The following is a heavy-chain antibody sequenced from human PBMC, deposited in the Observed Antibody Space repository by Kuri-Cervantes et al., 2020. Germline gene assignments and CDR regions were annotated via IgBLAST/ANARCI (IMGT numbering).Heavy chain of an antibody. D-gene: IGHD2-2*01. V-gene: IGHV1-24*01. CDR1: GYTLTELS. CDR2: FDPEDGET. CDR3: ATELRRPDIVVVPAAENWFDL. Sequence: ASVKVSCKVSGYTLTELSMHWVRQAPGKGLEWMGGFDPEDGETIYAQKFQGRVTMTEDTSTDTAYMELSSLRSEDTAVYYCATELRRPDIVVVPAAENWFDLWGQGTLVTVSS. J-gene: IGHJ5*02.